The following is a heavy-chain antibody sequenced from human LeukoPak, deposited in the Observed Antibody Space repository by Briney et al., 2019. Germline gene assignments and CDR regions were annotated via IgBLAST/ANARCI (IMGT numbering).Heavy chain of an antibody. CDR2: ISGSGGST. CDR1: GFTFSSYA. D-gene: IGHD2-15*01. CDR3: AKDVAGVVAATGGHYFDY. Sequence: GSLLLSCAAAGFTFSSYAMSWVRQAPGKGLEWVSAISGSGGSTYYADSGKGRFTISRDNSKNTLYLQMNSLRAEDTAVYYCAKDVAGVVAATGGHYFDYWGQGTLVTVSS. J-gene: IGHJ4*02. V-gene: IGHV3-23*01.